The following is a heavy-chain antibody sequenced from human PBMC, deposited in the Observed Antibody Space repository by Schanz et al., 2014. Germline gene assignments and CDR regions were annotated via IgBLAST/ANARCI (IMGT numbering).Heavy chain of an antibody. CDR3: ARDPWVGEKDAFDF. V-gene: IGHV4-61*02. Sequence: QVQLQESGPGLVKPSQTLSLTCTVSGGSISSGSYYWSWIRQPAGKGLEWIGRIYTSGSTNYNPSLNSRVTISLDMSKKSFSLNLSSVTTADAAVYYCARDPWVGEKDAFDFWGQGTMVIVSS. D-gene: IGHD3-10*01. J-gene: IGHJ3*01. CDR1: GGSISSGSYY. CDR2: IYTSGST.